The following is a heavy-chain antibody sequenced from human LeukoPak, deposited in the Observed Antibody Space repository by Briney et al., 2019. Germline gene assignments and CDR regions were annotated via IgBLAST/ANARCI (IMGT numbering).Heavy chain of an antibody. D-gene: IGHD3-3*01. CDR3: ARDLVYDFWSGYLPDDAFDI. Sequence: SQTLSLTCTVSGGSISSGDYYWSWIRQPPGKGLEWIGYIYHSGSTYYNPSLKSRVTISVDRSKNQFSLKLSSVTAADTAVYYCARDLVYDFWSGYLPDDAFDIWGQGTMVTVSS. V-gene: IGHV4-30-2*01. CDR1: GGSISSGDYY. J-gene: IGHJ3*02. CDR2: IYHSGST.